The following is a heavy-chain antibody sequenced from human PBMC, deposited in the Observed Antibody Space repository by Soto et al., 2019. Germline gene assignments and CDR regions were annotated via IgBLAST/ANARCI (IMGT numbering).Heavy chain of an antibody. CDR1: GYSFTSYW. Sequence: LGESLKISCKGSGYSFTSYWIGWVRQMPGKGLEWMGIIYPGDSDTRYSPSFQGQVTISADKSISTAYLQWSSLKASDTAMYYCARTGPSYYDILTGYYDAFDIWGQGTMVTVSS. D-gene: IGHD3-9*01. J-gene: IGHJ3*02. V-gene: IGHV5-51*01. CDR3: ARTGPSYYDILTGYYDAFDI. CDR2: IYPGDSDT.